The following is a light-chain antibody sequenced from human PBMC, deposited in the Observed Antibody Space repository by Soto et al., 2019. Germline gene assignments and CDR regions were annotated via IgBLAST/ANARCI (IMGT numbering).Light chain of an antibody. Sequence: EILMTQSPATLSVSPGERATLSCRASQSVRSNLAWYQQKPGQAPRLLIFGASTRATGIPARFSGRGSETDFTLTISRLEAEDFAVYYCQQYGSSRVFGGGTKVDIK. CDR2: GAS. J-gene: IGKJ4*01. V-gene: IGKV3-15*01. CDR3: QQYGSSRV. CDR1: QSVRSN.